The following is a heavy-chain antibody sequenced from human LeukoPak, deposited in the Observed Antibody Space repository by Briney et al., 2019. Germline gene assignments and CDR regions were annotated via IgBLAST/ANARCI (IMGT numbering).Heavy chain of an antibody. CDR2: IYTSGST. Sequence: SETLSLTCTVFGGSISSYYWRWIRQPAGKGLEWIGRIYTSGSTNYNPSLKSRVTMSVDTSKNHFSLKLNSVTAADTAVSYCARVLQCFDSGQGYFDYWGQGTLVTVSS. D-gene: IGHD3-9*01. V-gene: IGHV4-4*07. J-gene: IGHJ4*02. CDR1: GGSISSYY. CDR3: ARVLQCFDSGQGYFDY.